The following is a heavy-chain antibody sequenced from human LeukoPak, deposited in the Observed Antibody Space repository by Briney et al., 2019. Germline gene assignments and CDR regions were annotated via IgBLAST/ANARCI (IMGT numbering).Heavy chain of an antibody. CDR2: IYPGDSDT. CDR3: ARQLDGYCTNGVCYTDYFDY. J-gene: IGHJ4*02. V-gene: IGHV5-51*01. Sequence: GESLKISCKGSGHSFTSYWIGWVRQMPGKGLEWMGIIYPGDSDTRYSPSFQGQVTISADKSISTAYLQWSSLKASDTAMYYCARQLDGYCTNGVCYTDYFDYWGQGTLVTVSS. D-gene: IGHD2-8*01. CDR1: GHSFTSYW.